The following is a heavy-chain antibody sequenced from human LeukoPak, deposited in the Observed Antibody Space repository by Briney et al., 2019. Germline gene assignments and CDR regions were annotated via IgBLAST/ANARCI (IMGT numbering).Heavy chain of an antibody. Sequence: SGTLSLTCTVSGGSISSTNWWSWVRQPPGKGLEWVGEIYHSGITNSNPSLKSRVTISIDTSKNQFSLKLDSVTAADTAMYYCARIFDYWGQGTLVTVSS. V-gene: IGHV4-4*02. CDR2: IYHSGIT. CDR3: ARIFDY. J-gene: IGHJ4*02. CDR1: GGSISSTNW.